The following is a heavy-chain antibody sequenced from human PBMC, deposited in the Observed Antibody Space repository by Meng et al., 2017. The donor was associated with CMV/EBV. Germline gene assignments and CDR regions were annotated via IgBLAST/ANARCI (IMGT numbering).Heavy chain of an antibody. V-gene: IGHV3-30*04. D-gene: IGHD3-3*01. CDR1: GFTFSSYA. Sequence: RSLRLSCAVSGFTFSSYAMHWVRQAPGKGLEWVAVISYDGSNKYYADSVKGRFTISRDNSKNTLYLQMNSLRAEDTAVYYCARDYDFWGQGTLVTVSS. J-gene: IGHJ4*02. CDR3: ARDYDF. CDR2: ISYDGSNK.